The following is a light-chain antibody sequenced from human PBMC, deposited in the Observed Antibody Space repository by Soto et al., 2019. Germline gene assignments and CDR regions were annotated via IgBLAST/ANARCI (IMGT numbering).Light chain of an antibody. CDR1: KLGDKY. J-gene: IGLJ2*01. CDR3: QAWDSSHVV. V-gene: IGLV3-1*01. Sequence: SYELTQPPSVSVSPGQTASITCSGDKLGDKYACWYQQEPGQSPVLVIYQDSKRPSGIPERFSGSNSGNTATLTISGTQAMDEADYYCQAWDSSHVVFGGGTKVTVL. CDR2: QDS.